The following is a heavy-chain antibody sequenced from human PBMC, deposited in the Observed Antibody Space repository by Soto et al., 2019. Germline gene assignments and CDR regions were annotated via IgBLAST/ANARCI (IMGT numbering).Heavy chain of an antibody. V-gene: IGHV3-48*01. CDR3: ARKGLRYFEWPSYYYYYKDV. D-gene: IGHD3-9*01. Sequence: GGSLRLSCAASGFIFISYSMNWVRQAPGKGLEWVSYISSSSSTIYYADSVKGRFTISRDNAKNSLYLQMNSLRAEDTAVYYCARKGLRYFEWPSYYYYYKDVWGKGTTVTVSS. J-gene: IGHJ6*03. CDR1: GFIFISYS. CDR2: ISSSSSTI.